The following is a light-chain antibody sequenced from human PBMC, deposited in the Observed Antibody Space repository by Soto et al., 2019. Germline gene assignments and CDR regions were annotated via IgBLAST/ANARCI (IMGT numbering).Light chain of an antibody. V-gene: IGLV2-14*01. CDR2: EVS. CDR1: SSDVGAYNY. Sequence: QSALTQPASVSGSPGQSVTISCTGTSSDVGAYNYVSWYQQHPGKAPKLMIYEVSNRPSGVSNRFSGSKSGNTASLTISGLQAEDEADYNCNSYTGSSTRFVFGTGTKVTVL. J-gene: IGLJ1*01. CDR3: NSYTGSSTRFV.